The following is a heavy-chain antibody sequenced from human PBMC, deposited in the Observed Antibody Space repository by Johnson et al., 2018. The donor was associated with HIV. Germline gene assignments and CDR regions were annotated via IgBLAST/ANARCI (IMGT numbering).Heavy chain of an antibody. Sequence: QVQLVESGGRVVWPGRSLRLSCAASGFTFSNYAMNWVRQAPGKGLEWVAVISYDGSNKHFAASVQGRFTVSRDNSKNILYLEMNSLRAEDTALYYCARGRYYYDSSGSDAFHIWGQGTMVTVSS. CDR3: ARGRYYYDSSGSDAFHI. D-gene: IGHD3-22*01. J-gene: IGHJ3*02. V-gene: IGHV3-30-3*01. CDR2: ISYDGSNK. CDR1: GFTFSNYA.